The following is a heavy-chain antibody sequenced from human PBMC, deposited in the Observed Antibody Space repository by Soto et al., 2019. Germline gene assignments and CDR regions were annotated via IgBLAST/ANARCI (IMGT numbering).Heavy chain of an antibody. V-gene: IGHV3-9*01. J-gene: IGHJ6*03. Sequence: EVQLVESGGGLVQPGRSLRLSCAASGFTFDDYTMHWVRQAPGKGLERVSGISWDSGRIDYADSVKGRFTISRDNAKNSLYLQMNSLRAEDTACYYCANDPYSDYYYYMDVWGKGTTVTVSS. CDR1: GFTFDDYT. CDR3: ANDPYSDYYYYMDV. D-gene: IGHD4-4*01. CDR2: ISWDSGRI.